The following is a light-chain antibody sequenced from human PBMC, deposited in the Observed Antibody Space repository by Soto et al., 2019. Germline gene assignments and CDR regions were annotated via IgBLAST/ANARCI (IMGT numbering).Light chain of an antibody. CDR3: QQYGSSPWT. J-gene: IGKJ1*01. Sequence: EIVLTQSPGTLSLSPGERVTLSCRASQSVSSSYLAWYQQKPGQAPRLLIYGASSRATGIPDRFSGSGSGTDFTLTISRLEPEDFAVYYCQQYGSSPWTFGQGTKVEI. V-gene: IGKV3-20*01. CDR1: QSVSSSY. CDR2: GAS.